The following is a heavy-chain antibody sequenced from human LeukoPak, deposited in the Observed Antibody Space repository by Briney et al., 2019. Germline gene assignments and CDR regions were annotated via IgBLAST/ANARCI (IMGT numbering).Heavy chain of an antibody. CDR3: ARRMYYYDSRGYTYYFDS. CDR2: INWNGGST. Sequence: AGGSLRLSCAASGFIFDDYGMSWVRQAPGKGLEWVSGINWNGGSTGYADSVKGRFTISRDNAKNSLYLQMNSLRAEDTALYYCARRMYYYDSRGYTYYFDSWGQGTLVTVSS. J-gene: IGHJ4*02. V-gene: IGHV3-20*04. D-gene: IGHD3-22*01. CDR1: GFIFDDYG.